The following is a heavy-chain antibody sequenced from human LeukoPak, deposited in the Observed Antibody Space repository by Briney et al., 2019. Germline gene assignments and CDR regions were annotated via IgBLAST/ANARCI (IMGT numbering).Heavy chain of an antibody. Sequence: PGGSLRLSCAASGFTFSSYSMNWGRQAPGKGLEWVSSISSSSSYIYYADSVKGRFTISRDNAKNSLYLQMNSLRAEDTAVYYCARDSNYQLLPNWFDPWGQGTLVTVSS. CDR3: ARDSNYQLLPNWFDP. CDR1: GFTFSSYS. V-gene: IGHV3-21*01. D-gene: IGHD2-2*01. CDR2: ISSSSSYI. J-gene: IGHJ5*02.